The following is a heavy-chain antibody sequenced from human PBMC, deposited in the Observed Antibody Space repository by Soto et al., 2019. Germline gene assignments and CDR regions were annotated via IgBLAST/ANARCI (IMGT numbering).Heavy chain of an antibody. CDR1: GYTFTTYD. CDR3: AKSLTYYYDSSGYYLQLGMDV. J-gene: IGHJ6*02. V-gene: IGHV1-18*01. CDR2: ISTYNGNT. D-gene: IGHD3-22*01. Sequence: ASVKVSCKASGYTFTTYDISWVRQAPGQGLEWMGRISTYNGNTNYPQSLQGRLTMTTDTSTTTAYMELRNLRSDDTAVYYCAKSLTYYYDSSGYYLQLGMDVWGQGTTVTVSS.